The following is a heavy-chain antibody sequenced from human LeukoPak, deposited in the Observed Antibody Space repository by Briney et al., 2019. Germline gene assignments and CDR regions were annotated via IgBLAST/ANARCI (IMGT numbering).Heavy chain of an antibody. D-gene: IGHD2-2*01. CDR1: GGSFSGYY. Sequence: SVTLSLTCAVYGGSFSGYYWSWIRQPPGKGLEWIGEINHSGRTNYNPSLKSRVTISVDTSKNQFSLKLSSVTAADTAVYYCARHGGYCSSTSCYVFPFDYWGQGTLVTVSS. CDR2: INHSGRT. J-gene: IGHJ4*02. CDR3: ARHGGYCSSTSCYVFPFDY. V-gene: IGHV4-34*01.